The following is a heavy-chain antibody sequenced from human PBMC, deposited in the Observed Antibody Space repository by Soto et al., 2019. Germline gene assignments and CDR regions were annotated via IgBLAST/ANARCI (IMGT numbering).Heavy chain of an antibody. J-gene: IGHJ4*02. CDR2: IYYSGST. Sequence: PSENLSLTCTVSGGSISSYYWSWIRQPPGKGLEWIGYIYYSGSTNYNPSLKSRVTISVDTSKNQFSLKLSSVTAADTAVYYCARGGTYYYGSGSYYDYWGQGTLVTVSS. CDR1: GGSISSYY. V-gene: IGHV4-59*01. D-gene: IGHD3-10*01. CDR3: ARGGTYYYGSGSYYDY.